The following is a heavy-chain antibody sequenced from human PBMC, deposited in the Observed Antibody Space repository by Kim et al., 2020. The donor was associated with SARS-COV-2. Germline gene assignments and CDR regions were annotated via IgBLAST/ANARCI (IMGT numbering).Heavy chain of an antibody. CDR2: FDPEDGET. Sequence: ASVKVSCKVSGYTLTELSMHWVRQAPGKGLEWMGGFDPEDGETIYAQKFQGRVTMTEDTSTDTDYMELSSLRSEDTAVYYCATIMDYYGSGSDAFDIWGQGTMVTVSS. D-gene: IGHD3-10*01. J-gene: IGHJ3*02. CDR1: GYTLTELS. V-gene: IGHV1-24*01. CDR3: ATIMDYYGSGSDAFDI.